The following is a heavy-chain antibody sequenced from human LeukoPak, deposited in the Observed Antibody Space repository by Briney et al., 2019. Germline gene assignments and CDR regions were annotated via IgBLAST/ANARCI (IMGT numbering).Heavy chain of an antibody. CDR1: GFSFSTYW. Sequence: GGSLRLSCAASGFSFSTYWMHWVRQAPGKGLVWVSLIKSDGSSTNYADSVKGRFTISRGNAKNTLYLQMNSPRAEHTAVYYCARDVGYQVDDWGQGTLVTVSS. V-gene: IGHV3-74*01. CDR2: IKSDGSST. D-gene: IGHD2-15*01. CDR3: ARDVGYQVDD. J-gene: IGHJ4*02.